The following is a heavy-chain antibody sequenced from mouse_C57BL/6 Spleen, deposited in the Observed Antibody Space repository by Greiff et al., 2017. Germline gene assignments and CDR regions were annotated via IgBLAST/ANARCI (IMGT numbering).Heavy chain of an antibody. CDR1: GYTFTSYW. CDR2: INPSNGGT. V-gene: IGHV1-53*01. CDR3: ARTYYDYRYWYFDV. D-gene: IGHD2-4*01. J-gene: IGHJ1*03. Sequence: QVQLQQPGTELVQPGASVKLSCKASGYTFTSYWMHWVKQRPGQGLEWIGNINPSNGGTNYNEKFKSKATLTVDKSSSTAYMQLSSLTSEDSAVYYCARTYYDYRYWYFDVWGTGTTVTGSS.